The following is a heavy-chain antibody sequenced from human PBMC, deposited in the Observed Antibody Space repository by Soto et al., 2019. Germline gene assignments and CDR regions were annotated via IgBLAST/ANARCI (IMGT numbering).Heavy chain of an antibody. J-gene: IGHJ5*02. Sequence: QVQLVQSGAEVKKPGASVKVSCKASGYTFTGYYMHWVRQAPGQGLEWMGWISAYNGNTNYAQKLQGRVTMTTDTSTSTAYMELRSLRSDDTAVYYCAREWDSSSWYHWFDPWGQGTLVTVSS. CDR1: GYTFTGYY. CDR3: AREWDSSSWYHWFDP. D-gene: IGHD6-13*01. V-gene: IGHV1-18*04. CDR2: ISAYNGNT.